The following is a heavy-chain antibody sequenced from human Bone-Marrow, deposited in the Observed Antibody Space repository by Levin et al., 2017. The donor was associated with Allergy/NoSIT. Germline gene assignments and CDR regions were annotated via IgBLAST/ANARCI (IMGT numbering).Heavy chain of an antibody. V-gene: IGHV3-23*01. Sequence: PGGSLRLSCAASGFTFSSYAMSWVRQAPGKGLEWVSAISGSGGSTYYADSVKGRFTISRDNSKNTLYLQMNSLRAEDTAVYYCAKGGGSSWYVPAYYYYYGMDVWGQGTTVTVSS. J-gene: IGHJ6*02. CDR1: GFTFSSYA. CDR3: AKGGGSSWYVPAYYYYYGMDV. CDR2: ISGSGGST. D-gene: IGHD6-13*01.